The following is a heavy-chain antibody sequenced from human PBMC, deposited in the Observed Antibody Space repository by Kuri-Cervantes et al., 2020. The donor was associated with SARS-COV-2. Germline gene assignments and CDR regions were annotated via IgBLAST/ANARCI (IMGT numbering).Heavy chain of an antibody. J-gene: IGHJ6*03. Sequence: GESLKISCAASGFTFSSYSMNWVRQAPGKGLEWVSSISSSSSYIYYADSVKGRFTISRDNAKNSLYLQMNSLRAEDTAVYYCARDAAVPAAISSYYYYMDVWGKGTTVTVSS. CDR1: GFTFSSYS. V-gene: IGHV3-21*01. D-gene: IGHD2-2*01. CDR3: ARDAAVPAAISSYYYYMDV. CDR2: ISSSSSYI.